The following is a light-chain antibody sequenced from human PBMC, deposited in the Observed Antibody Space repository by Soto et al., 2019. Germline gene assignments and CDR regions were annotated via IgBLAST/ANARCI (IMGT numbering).Light chain of an antibody. CDR1: SSDVGGYNY. CDR3: SSHTSSSTLGV. V-gene: IGLV2-14*01. Sequence: QSVLTQPASVSGSPGQSITISCTGTSSDVGGYNYVSWYQQHPGKAPKLMIYEVRNRPSGVSNRFSGSKSGNTASLTSSGLQAEDEADYYCSSHTSSSTLGVFGGGTKLAVL. CDR2: EVR. J-gene: IGLJ2*01.